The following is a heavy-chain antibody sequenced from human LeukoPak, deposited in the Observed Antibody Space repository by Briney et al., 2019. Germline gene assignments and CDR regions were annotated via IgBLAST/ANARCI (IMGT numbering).Heavy chain of an antibody. Sequence: GGSLRLSCAASGFTVDNNYMSWVRQAPGKGLEWVSVIYSGDITYYADSVKGRFTISRDNSKNTLYLQMNSLRAEDTAVYYCARGSGYNYGFPDYWGQGTLVTVSS. J-gene: IGHJ4*02. V-gene: IGHV3-53*01. D-gene: IGHD5-18*01. CDR1: GFTVDNNY. CDR3: ARGSGYNYGFPDY. CDR2: IYSGDIT.